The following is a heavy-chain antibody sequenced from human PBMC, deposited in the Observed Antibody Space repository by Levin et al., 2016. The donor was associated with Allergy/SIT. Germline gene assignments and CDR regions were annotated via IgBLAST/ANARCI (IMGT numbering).Heavy chain of an antibody. J-gene: IGHJ4*02. CDR3: ASYGDYGLVY. CDR2: ISSSSSYT. D-gene: IGHD4-17*01. Sequence: WIRQPPGKGLEWVSYISSSSSYTNYADSVKGRFTISRDNAKNSLYLQMNSLRAEDTAVYYCASYGDYGLVYWGQGTLVTVSS. V-gene: IGHV3-11*06.